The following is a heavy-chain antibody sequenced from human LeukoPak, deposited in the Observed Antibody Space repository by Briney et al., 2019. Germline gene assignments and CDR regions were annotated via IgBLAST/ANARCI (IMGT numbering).Heavy chain of an antibody. V-gene: IGHV4-59*01. Sequence: SETLSLTCTVSGASITIYYWSWIRQPPGKRLEWLAYMYYSGSPNYNPSLKSRVTMSVDTPENQFSLKLTSVTAADTAVYYCARVDGGYCSGGSCYANRFDPWGQGTLVTVSS. CDR1: GASITIYY. J-gene: IGHJ5*02. CDR3: ARVDGGYCSGGSCYANRFDP. CDR2: MYYSGSP. D-gene: IGHD2-15*01.